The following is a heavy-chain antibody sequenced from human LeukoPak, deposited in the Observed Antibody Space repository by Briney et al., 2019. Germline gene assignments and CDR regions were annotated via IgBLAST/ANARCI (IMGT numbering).Heavy chain of an antibody. Sequence: SETLSLTCGVYNGSFSHVYWNWIRQPPGKELEWIGEINEKGNTNYNPSLRSRISISVDTSKKQFSLRLGSVTAADTAVYYCARVADSGSWAYCDYWGQGTLVTVSS. D-gene: IGHD1-26*01. CDR1: NGSFSHVY. V-gene: IGHV4-34*01. CDR2: INEKGNT. J-gene: IGHJ4*02. CDR3: ARVADSGSWAYCDY.